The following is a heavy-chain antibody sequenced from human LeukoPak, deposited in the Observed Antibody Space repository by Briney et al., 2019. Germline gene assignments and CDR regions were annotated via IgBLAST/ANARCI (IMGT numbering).Heavy chain of an antibody. CDR1: GFTFNDYW. J-gene: IGHJ3*02. V-gene: IGHV3-74*01. CDR2: IRTDGLET. CDR3: ARVMSGYYVVLDI. D-gene: IGHD3-3*01. Sequence: GGSLRLTCAASGFTFNDYWMHWVRQAPGKGLVWVSRIRTDGLETSYADSVKGRFTVSRDNAKNTLYLQMNSLRAEDTAVYYCARVMSGYYVVLDIWGQGTMVTVSS.